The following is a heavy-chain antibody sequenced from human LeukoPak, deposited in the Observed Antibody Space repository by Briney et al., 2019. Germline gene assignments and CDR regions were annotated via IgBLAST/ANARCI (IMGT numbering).Heavy chain of an antibody. CDR2: IYYSGST. D-gene: IGHD6-19*01. Sequence: SETLSLTCTVSGGSISTYYWSWIRQPPGKGLEWIGNIYYSGSTNYNPSLKSRVTISVDTSKNQFSLKLSSVTAADTAIYYCARPYSSGWRGALDIWGQETMVTVSS. CDR1: GGSISTYY. J-gene: IGHJ3*02. V-gene: IGHV4-59*08. CDR3: ARPYSSGWRGALDI.